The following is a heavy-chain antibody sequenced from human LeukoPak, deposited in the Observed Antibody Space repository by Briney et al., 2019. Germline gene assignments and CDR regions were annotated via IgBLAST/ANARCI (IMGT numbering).Heavy chain of an antibody. CDR1: GYSITSGFY. D-gene: IGHD3-10*01. V-gene: IGHV4-38-2*01. Sequence: SETLSLTCAVSGYSITSGFYWGWIRQPPGKGLEWIGRIYHTGSTYYNPSLKSRVTISVDTSKNQFSLKLTSVTAVDTAVYYCERGELVFDYWGQGTLVTVSS. J-gene: IGHJ4*02. CDR2: IYHTGST. CDR3: ERGELVFDY.